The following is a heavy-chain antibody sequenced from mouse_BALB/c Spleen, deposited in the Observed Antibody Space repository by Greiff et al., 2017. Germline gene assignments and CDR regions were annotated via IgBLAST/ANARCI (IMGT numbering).Heavy chain of an antibody. V-gene: IGHV5-6-4*01. CDR1: GFTFSSYT. Sequence: EVKLVESGGGLVKPGGSLKLSCAASGFTFSSYTMSWVRQTPAKRLEWVATISSGGSYTYYPDSVKGRFTISRDNAKNTLYLQMSSLKSEDTAMYYCTREGDSNYVYAMDYWGQGTTVTVSS. J-gene: IGHJ4*01. D-gene: IGHD2-5*01. CDR3: TREGDSNYVYAMDY. CDR2: ISSGGSYT.